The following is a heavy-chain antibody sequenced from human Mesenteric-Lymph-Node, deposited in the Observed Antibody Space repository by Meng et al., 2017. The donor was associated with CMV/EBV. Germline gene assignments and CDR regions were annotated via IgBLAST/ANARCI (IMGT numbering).Heavy chain of an antibody. Sequence: GGSLRLSCAASGFTFSSYGMLWVRQAPGKGLEWVAFIQYDGSNKYYADSVKGRFTISRDNSKNTLYLQMNSLRAEDTAFYYCARVERYSTSWYVDYWGQGTLVTVSS. CDR2: IQYDGSNK. CDR3: ARVERYSTSWYVDY. V-gene: IGHV3-30*02. J-gene: IGHJ4*02. D-gene: IGHD2-2*01. CDR1: GFTFSSYG.